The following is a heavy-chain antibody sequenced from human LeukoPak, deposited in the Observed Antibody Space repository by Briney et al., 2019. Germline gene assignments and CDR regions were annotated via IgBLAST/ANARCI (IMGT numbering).Heavy chain of an antibody. CDR1: GFTFGDYA. J-gene: IGHJ4*02. V-gene: IGHV3-49*03. CDR3: SRQQDVVDY. Sequence: GGSLRLSCTASGFTFGDYAITWFRQALGKGLEWVCFIRSKAYGGTTEYAASVKGRFTISRDDSNNIAFLEMNSLKTEDTAVYYCSRQQDVVDYWGQGTLVTVSS. CDR2: IRSKAYGGTT. D-gene: IGHD2-15*01.